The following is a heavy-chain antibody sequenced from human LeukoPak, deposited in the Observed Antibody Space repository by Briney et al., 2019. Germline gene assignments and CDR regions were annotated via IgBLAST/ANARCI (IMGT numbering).Heavy chain of an antibody. Sequence: GESLKISCKGSGYSFTSYWIGWVRQMPGKGLEWMGIIYPGDSDTRYSPSFQGQVTISADKSISTAYLQWSSLKASDTAMYYCARHRGAIVVVPAATSPNFYGMDVWGQGTTVTVS. CDR3: ARHRGAIVVVPAATSPNFYGMDV. CDR1: GYSFTSYW. D-gene: IGHD2-2*01. J-gene: IGHJ6*02. V-gene: IGHV5-51*01. CDR2: IYPGDSDT.